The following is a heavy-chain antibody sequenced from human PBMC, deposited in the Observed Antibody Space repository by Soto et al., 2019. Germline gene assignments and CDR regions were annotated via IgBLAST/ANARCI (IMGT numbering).Heavy chain of an antibody. Sequence: QVQLVESGGGVVQPGRSLRLSCAASGFTCSSYAMHWVRQAPGKGLEWVAVISYEGSNKYYADSVKGRFTISRDNSKNTLYLQMNSLRADDTAVYYCAREGTVDYGMDVWGQGTTVTVSS. CDR1: GFTCSSYA. V-gene: IGHV3-30-3*01. CDR2: ISYEGSNK. J-gene: IGHJ6*02. CDR3: AREGTVDYGMDV. D-gene: IGHD4-17*01.